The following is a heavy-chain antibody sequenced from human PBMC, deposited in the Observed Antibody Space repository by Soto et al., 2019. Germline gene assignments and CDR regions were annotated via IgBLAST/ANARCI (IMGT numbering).Heavy chain of an antibody. Sequence: GGSLRLSCAASGFSFSDYSMNWVRQAPGKGLEWVSFIDLSGITTYYGDSVKGRFTISRDNSMSTLYLQMNSLRAEDTAVYYCAKIAVAGTLYLDYWGQGTRVTV. CDR2: IDLSGITT. CDR3: AKIAVAGTLYLDY. V-gene: IGHV3-23*05. CDR1: GFSFSDYS. J-gene: IGHJ4*02. D-gene: IGHD6-19*01.